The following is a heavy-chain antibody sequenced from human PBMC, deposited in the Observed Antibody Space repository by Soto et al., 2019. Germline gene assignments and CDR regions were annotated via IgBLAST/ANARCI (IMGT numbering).Heavy chain of an antibody. CDR3: ANDVVATIRAHPDDY. D-gene: IGHD5-12*01. J-gene: IGHJ4*02. Sequence: GGSLRLSCAASGFTFSSYAMSWVRQAPGKGLEWVSAISGSGGSTYYADSVKGRFTISRENSKNTLYLQMKSLRAEDTAVYYCANDVVATIRAHPDDYWGQGTMLTVSS. CDR2: ISGSGGST. V-gene: IGHV3-23*01. CDR1: GFTFSSYA.